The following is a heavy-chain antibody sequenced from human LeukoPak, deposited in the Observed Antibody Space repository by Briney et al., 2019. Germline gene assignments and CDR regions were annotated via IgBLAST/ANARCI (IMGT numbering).Heavy chain of an antibody. D-gene: IGHD3-22*01. CDR3: ARMGRYYDRRGSPAH. CDR1: GYTFTGYY. CDR2: INPNSGGT. Sequence: ASVKVSCKASGYTFTGYYMHWVRQAPGQGLEWMGWINPNSGGTNYAQKFQGRVTMTRDTSISTAYMELSRLRSDDTAVYYCARMGRYYDRRGSPAHWGQGTLVPVSS. V-gene: IGHV1-2*02. J-gene: IGHJ4*02.